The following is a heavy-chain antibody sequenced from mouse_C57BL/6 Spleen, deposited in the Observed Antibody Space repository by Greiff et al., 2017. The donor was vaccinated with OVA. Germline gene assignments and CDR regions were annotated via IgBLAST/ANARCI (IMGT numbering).Heavy chain of an antibody. CDR1: GFTFTDYY. J-gene: IGHJ1*03. D-gene: IGHD1-1*01. CDR3: ARSAITTVVATPYWYFDV. Sequence: VQLKQSGPVLVKPGPSVKISCKASGFTFTDYYMHWVKQSHGKSLEWIGLVYPYNGGTSYNQKFKGKATLTVDTSSSTAYMELNSLTSEDSAVYYCARSAITTVVATPYWYFDVWGTGTTVTVSS. V-gene: IGHV1-36*01. CDR2: VYPYNGGT.